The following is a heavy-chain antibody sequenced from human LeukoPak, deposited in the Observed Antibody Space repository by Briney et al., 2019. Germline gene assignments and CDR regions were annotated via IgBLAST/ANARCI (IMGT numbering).Heavy chain of an antibody. CDR2: VYYSGST. J-gene: IGHJ4*02. Sequence: SETLSFTCTVSSGSISSNSYYWGWIRQPPGKGLEWIGSVYYSGSTYYNPSLKSRVTISVDTSKNQFSLKLTSVTAADTAVYYCARHVPYYFDYWGQGTLVTVSS. CDR3: ARHVPYYFDY. D-gene: IGHD3-10*02. V-gene: IGHV4-39*01. CDR1: SGSISSNSYY.